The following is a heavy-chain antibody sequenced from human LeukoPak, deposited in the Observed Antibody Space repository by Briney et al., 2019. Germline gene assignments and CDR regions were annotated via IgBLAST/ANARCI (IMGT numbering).Heavy chain of an antibody. Sequence: GGSLRLSCAASGFTFSSYGMHWVRQAPGKGLEWVAFIRYDGSNKYYADSVKGRFTISRDNSKNTLYLQMNSLRAEDTAVYYCAKDPRPHYDLWSGYLDYWGQGTLVTVSS. V-gene: IGHV3-30*02. J-gene: IGHJ4*02. CDR3: AKDPRPHYDLWSGYLDY. CDR2: IRYDGSNK. D-gene: IGHD3-3*01. CDR1: GFTFSSYG.